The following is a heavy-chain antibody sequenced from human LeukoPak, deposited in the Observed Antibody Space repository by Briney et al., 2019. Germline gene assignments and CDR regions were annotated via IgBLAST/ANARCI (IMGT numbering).Heavy chain of an antibody. CDR2: IWHDGSHK. CDR3: ARAYQLLADAFDI. Sequence: AGGSLRLSCAASGFAFNTYAMHWVRQAPGQGLEWVALIWHDGSHKFYSNSVRGQFTISRDNAKNSLYLQMNSLRAEDTAVYYCARAYQLLADAFDIWGQGTMVTVSS. V-gene: IGHV3-33*01. D-gene: IGHD2-2*01. CDR1: GFAFNTYA. J-gene: IGHJ3*02.